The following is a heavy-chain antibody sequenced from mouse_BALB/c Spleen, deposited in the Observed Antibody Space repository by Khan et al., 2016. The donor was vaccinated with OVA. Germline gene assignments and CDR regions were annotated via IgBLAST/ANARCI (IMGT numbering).Heavy chain of an antibody. Sequence: VRLQQSGGEVVRPGTSVKISCKASGYTFTNYWLGWVRQRPEHGLEWIGDIYPGGYFTNYNEQFKGKATLTVDTSSTTANMQLSSLTSEDSAVYFCARWATWFFDVWGAGTTVTVSS. V-gene: IGHV1-63*02. J-gene: IGHJ1*01. CDR1: GYTFTNYW. CDR3: ARWATWFFDV. CDR2: IYPGGYFT. D-gene: IGHD3-1*01.